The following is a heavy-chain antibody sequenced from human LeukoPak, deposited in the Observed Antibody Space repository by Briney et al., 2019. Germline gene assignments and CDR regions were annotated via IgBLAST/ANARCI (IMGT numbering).Heavy chain of an antibody. CDR2: INPTGGST. J-gene: IGHJ4*02. CDR1: GYTFRSYF. Sequence: GASVKVSCKASGYTFRSYFMHWVRQATGQGLEWMGIINPTGGSTTYAQKFQGRVTMTRDTSTSTFYMELSSLRSDDTAVYYCARTAARRFDYWGQGTLVTVSS. D-gene: IGHD6-6*01. V-gene: IGHV1-46*01. CDR3: ARTAARRFDY.